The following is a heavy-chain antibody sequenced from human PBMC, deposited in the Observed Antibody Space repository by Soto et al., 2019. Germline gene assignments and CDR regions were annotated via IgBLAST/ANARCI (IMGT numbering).Heavy chain of an antibody. J-gene: IGHJ4*02. CDR1: GGSISSGDYY. CDR3: ARWLGYGPHFDY. CDR2: MYYSGST. V-gene: IGHV4-30-4*01. D-gene: IGHD5-12*01. Sequence: QVQLQESGPGLVKPSQTLSLTCTVSGGSISSGDYYWSWIRQPPGKGLEWIGYMYYSGSTYYNPSLKSRVTIPVDTSKNQFSLKLSSVTAADTAVYYCARWLGYGPHFDYWGQGTLVTVSS.